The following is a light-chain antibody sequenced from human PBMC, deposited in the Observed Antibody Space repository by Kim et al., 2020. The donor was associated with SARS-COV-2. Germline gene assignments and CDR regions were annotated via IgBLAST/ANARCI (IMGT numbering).Light chain of an antibody. CDR3: QQYGISSLA. CDR1: QSGSSSS. Sequence: SPGERATPACRASQSGSSSSVAWYQQKPGHSPRLLIYGASTRATGIPDRFSGSGSGTDFTLTISGLEPDDFAVYYCQQYGISSLAFGQGTKVDIK. J-gene: IGKJ1*01. V-gene: IGKV3-20*01. CDR2: GAS.